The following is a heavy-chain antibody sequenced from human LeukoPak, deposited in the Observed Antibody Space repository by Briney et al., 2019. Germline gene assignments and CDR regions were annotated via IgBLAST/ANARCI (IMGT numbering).Heavy chain of an antibody. D-gene: IGHD3-10*01. CDR2: INPNSGGT. CDR3: ARDRILFRGNRFGELSH. V-gene: IGHV1-2*02. CDR1: GYTFTGYY. J-gene: IGHJ4*02. Sequence: ASVKVSCKASGYTFTGYYMHWVRQAPGQGLEWMGWINPNSGGTNYAQKFQGRVTMTRDTSISTAYMELSRLRSDDTAVYYCARDRILFRGNRFGELSHWGQGTLVTVSS.